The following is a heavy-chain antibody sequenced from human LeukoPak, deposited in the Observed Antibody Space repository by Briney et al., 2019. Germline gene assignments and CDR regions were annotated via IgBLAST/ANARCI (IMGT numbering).Heavy chain of an antibody. CDR1: GGTFSSYA. CDR2: IIPIFGTA. D-gene: IGHD3-16*01. Sequence: GASVKVSCKASGGTFSSYAISWVRQAPGQGLEWMGGIIPIFGTANYAQKFQGRVTITADESTSTAYMELSSLRSEDTAVYYCARVKGLVSYYFDYWGQGTLVTVSS. CDR3: ARVKGLVSYYFDY. V-gene: IGHV1-69*13. J-gene: IGHJ4*02.